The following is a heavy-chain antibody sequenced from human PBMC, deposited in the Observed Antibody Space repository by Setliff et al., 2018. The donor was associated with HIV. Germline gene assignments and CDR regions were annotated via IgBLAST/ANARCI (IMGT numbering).Heavy chain of an antibody. Sequence: GGSLRLSCAASGFTFNSDTMSWVRQAPGKGLEWVSAIRGSGDITYYRESVKGRFTVSRDNSNNTVYLQMNSLRAEDTAMYYCAKTQTVITVYGPFDSWGQGTPVTVSS. CDR2: IRGSGDIT. J-gene: IGHJ4*02. V-gene: IGHV3-23*01. D-gene: IGHD4-4*01. CDR3: AKTQTVITVYGPFDS. CDR1: GFTFNSDT.